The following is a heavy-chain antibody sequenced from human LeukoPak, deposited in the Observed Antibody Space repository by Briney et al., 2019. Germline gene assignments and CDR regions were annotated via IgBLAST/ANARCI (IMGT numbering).Heavy chain of an antibody. CDR2: INHSGST. CDR3: ARVPTVTFFDY. Sequence: ASETLSLTCAVYGGPFSGYYWSWIRQPPGKGLEWIGEINHSGSTNYNPSLKSRVTISVDTSKNQFSLKLSSVTAADTAVYYCARVPTVTFFDYWGQGTLVTVSS. J-gene: IGHJ4*02. V-gene: IGHV4-34*01. CDR1: GGPFSGYY. D-gene: IGHD4-17*01.